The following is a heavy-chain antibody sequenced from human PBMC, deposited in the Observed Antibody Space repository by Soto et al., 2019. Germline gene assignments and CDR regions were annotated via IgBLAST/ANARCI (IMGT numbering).Heavy chain of an antibody. CDR2: IKSKTDGGTT. V-gene: IGHV3-15*01. CDR3: TTESMYWGNYYYYYGMDV. J-gene: IGHJ6*02. Sequence: PGGSLRLSCAASGFTFSNAWMSWVRQAPGKGLEWVGRIKSKTDGGTTDYAAPVKGRFTISRDDSKNTLYLQMNSLKTEDTAVYYCTTESMYWGNYYYYYGMDVWGQGTTVTVSS. CDR1: GFTFSNAW. D-gene: IGHD2-8*02.